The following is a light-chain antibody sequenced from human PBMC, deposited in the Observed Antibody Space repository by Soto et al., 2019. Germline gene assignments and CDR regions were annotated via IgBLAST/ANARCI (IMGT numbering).Light chain of an antibody. CDR3: VLYMGSGISV. J-gene: IGLJ3*02. CDR2: NTN. V-gene: IGLV8-61*01. Sequence: QTVVTQEPSFSVSPGRTVTLTCGLSSGSVSTSYYPSWYQQTPGQAPRTLIYNTNTRSSGVPDSFSGSILGNKAALTITGAQADDESDYYCVLYMGSGISVFGGGTKLTVL. CDR1: SGSVSTSYY.